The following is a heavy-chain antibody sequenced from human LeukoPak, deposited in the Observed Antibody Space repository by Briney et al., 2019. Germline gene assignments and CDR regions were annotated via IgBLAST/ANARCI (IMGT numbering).Heavy chain of an antibody. J-gene: IGHJ4*02. D-gene: IGHD1-7*01. CDR3: TSPQTGTSVSY. Sequence: GGSLRLSCAASGFTFSGSAMHWVRQASGKGLEWVGRIRSKANSYATAYAASVKGRFIISRDDSKNTAYLQMNSLKTEDTAVYYCTSPQTGTSVSYWGQGTLVTVSS. CDR2: IRSKANSYAT. V-gene: IGHV3-73*01. CDR1: GFTFSGSA.